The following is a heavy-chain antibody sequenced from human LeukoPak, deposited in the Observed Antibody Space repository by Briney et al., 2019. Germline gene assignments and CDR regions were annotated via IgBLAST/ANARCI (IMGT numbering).Heavy chain of an antibody. CDR2: ISGSSSTI. J-gene: IGHJ4*02. CDR3: ARGSTYYDSSGQVPFDY. CDR1: EFDFSTHA. V-gene: IGHV3-48*01. Sequence: SGGSLRLSCAASEFDFSTHAMNWVRQAPGKGLEWGSYISGSSSTIYYADSVKGRFTISRDNGKNTLYLQMNSLRAEDTAVYYCARGSTYYDSSGQVPFDYWGQGTLVTVSS. D-gene: IGHD3-22*01.